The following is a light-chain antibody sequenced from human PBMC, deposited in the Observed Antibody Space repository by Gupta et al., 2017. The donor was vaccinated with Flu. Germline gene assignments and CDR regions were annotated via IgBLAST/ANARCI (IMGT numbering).Light chain of an antibody. Sequence: QSALTQPASVSGSPGQSITISCTGTSSDVGGYNYVSWYQQHPGKAPKLMIYEVSNRPSGVSNRFSGSKSGNTASLTISRRQAEDEADYYCSSYTSSTPYVFGTGTKVTVL. V-gene: IGLV2-14*01. CDR1: SSDVGGYNY. J-gene: IGLJ1*01. CDR3: SSYTSSTPYV. CDR2: EVS.